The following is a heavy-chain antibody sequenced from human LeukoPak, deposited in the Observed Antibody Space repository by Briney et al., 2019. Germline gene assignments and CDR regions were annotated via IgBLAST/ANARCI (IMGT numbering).Heavy chain of an antibody. CDR2: INPSGGST. D-gene: IGHD3-10*01. CDR1: GYTFTSYY. Sequence: ASVKVSCKASGYTFTSYYMHWVRQAPGQGLEWMGIINPSGGSTSYAQKFQGRVTMTRDTSTSTVYMELSSLRSEDTTVYYCARAGLGEFIDYWGQGTLVTVSS. J-gene: IGHJ4*02. V-gene: IGHV1-46*01. CDR3: ARAGLGEFIDY.